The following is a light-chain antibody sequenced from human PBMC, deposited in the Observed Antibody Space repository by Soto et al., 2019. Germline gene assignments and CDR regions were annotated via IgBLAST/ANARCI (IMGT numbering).Light chain of an antibody. CDR2: GAS. J-gene: IGKJ1*01. CDR3: QQYGSSGT. Sequence: ELVMAQSPATLPLSPGERATLSCRASQSVSNNYLAWYQQKPGQAPRLLIYGASNRATGIPDRFSGSGSGTDFTLTISRLEPEDFAVYYCQQYGSSGTFGQGTKVDIK. CDR1: QSVSNNY. V-gene: IGKV3-20*01.